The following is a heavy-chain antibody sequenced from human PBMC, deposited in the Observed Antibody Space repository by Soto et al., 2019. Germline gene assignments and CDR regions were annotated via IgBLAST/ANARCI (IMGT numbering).Heavy chain of an antibody. J-gene: IGHJ4*02. Sequence: QVQLVESGGGVVQPGRSLRLSCAASGFTFSSYGMHWVRQAPGKGLEWVAVISYDGSNKYYADSVKGRFTISRDNSKNTLYLQMNSLRDEDTAVYYCAKDRPNSSGWTGGFDYWGQGTLVTVSS. CDR2: ISYDGSNK. V-gene: IGHV3-30*18. CDR1: GFTFSSYG. D-gene: IGHD6-19*01. CDR3: AKDRPNSSGWTGGFDY.